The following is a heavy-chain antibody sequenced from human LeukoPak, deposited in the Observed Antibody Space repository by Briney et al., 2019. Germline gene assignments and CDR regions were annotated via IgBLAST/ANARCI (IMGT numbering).Heavy chain of an antibody. Sequence: PGGSLRLSCAASGFTFSDYYMNWIRQAPGKGLEWVSYISSSGSTIYYADSVKGRFTISRDNAKNSLYLQMNSLRAEDTAVYYCARDFHRRYYDSSGYNAFDIWGQGTMVTVSS. D-gene: IGHD3-22*01. CDR3: ARDFHRRYYDSSGYNAFDI. CDR1: GFTFSDYY. CDR2: ISSSGSTI. V-gene: IGHV3-11*04. J-gene: IGHJ3*02.